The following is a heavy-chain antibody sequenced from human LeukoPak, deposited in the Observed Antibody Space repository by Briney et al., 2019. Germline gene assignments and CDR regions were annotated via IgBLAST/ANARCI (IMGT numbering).Heavy chain of an antibody. V-gene: IGHV3-30-3*01. CDR2: ISYDGSNK. CDR1: GFTFSSYA. J-gene: IGHJ5*02. CDR3: ASGTTWFDP. D-gene: IGHD1-1*01. Sequence: PGGSLRLSCAASGFTFSSYAMHWVRQAPGKGLEWVAVISYDGSNKYYADSVKGRFTISRDNAKNSLYLQMNSLRAEDTAVYYCASGTTWFDPWGQGTLVTVSS.